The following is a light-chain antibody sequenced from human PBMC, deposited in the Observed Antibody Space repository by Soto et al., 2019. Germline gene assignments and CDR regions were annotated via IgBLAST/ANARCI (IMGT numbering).Light chain of an antibody. CDR3: QQYNNWPS. CDR1: PSVTNF. V-gene: IGKV3-15*01. J-gene: IGKJ5*01. CDR2: GAS. Sequence: EIWLAQSPANLSLSPGERTTLSLRASPSVTNFLAWYQQKPGQAPRLLICGASTRATGIPARFSGSGSGTEFTLTISSLQSEDFAVYYCQQYNNWPSFGQGTRLEIK.